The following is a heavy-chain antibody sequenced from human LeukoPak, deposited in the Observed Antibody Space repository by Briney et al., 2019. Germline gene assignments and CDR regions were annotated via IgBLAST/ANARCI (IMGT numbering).Heavy chain of an antibody. CDR1: GGTFSSYA. CDR2: IIPIFGTA. Sequence: ASVKVSCKASGGTFSSYAISWVRQAPGQGLEWMGGIIPIFGTANYAQKFQGRVTMTEDTSTDTAYMELSSLRSEDTAVYYCATDLYLYDNSGENAGWFDPWGQGTLVTVSP. J-gene: IGHJ5*02. D-gene: IGHD3-22*01. CDR3: ATDLYLYDNSGENAGWFDP. V-gene: IGHV1-69*06.